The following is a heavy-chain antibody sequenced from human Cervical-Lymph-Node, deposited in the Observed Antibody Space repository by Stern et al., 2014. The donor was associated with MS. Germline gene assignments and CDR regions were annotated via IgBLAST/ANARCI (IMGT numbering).Heavy chain of an antibody. D-gene: IGHD2/OR15-2a*01. J-gene: IGHJ4*01. CDR3: ARDKGMFFL. V-gene: IGHV4-59*01. CDR2: IYYSWST. Sequence: QVQLQESGPGLVKPSETLSLTCTASGGSITNYYWSWVRQPPGKGLEWIGYIYYSWSTNYNPSLKSRVTISVDTSKIQFSLKLSSVTAADTAVYYCARDKGMFFLWGQGTLVTVSS. CDR1: GGSITNYY.